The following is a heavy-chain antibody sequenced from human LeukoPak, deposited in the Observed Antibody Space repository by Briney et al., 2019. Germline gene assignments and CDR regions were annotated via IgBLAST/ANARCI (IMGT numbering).Heavy chain of an antibody. Sequence: PGRSLRLSCAASGFTFSSYWMHWVRQAPGKGLVWVSRINSDGSSTSYAGSVKGRFTISRENAKNTLYLQMNSLRAEDTAVYFCATKWTYDAFDIWGQGTMVTVSS. CDR2: INSDGSST. J-gene: IGHJ3*02. V-gene: IGHV3-74*01. CDR3: ATKWTYDAFDI. CDR1: GFTFSSYW. D-gene: IGHD1-26*01.